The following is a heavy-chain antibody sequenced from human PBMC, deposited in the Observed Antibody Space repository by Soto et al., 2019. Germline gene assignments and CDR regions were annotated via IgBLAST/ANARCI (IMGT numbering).Heavy chain of an antibody. CDR2: IYTSGST. CDR1: RCFIRGYY. CDR3: ASGQTPYSSDY. Sequence: EPRSLTSTGSRCFIRGYYGVWIRQPAGKGLEWIGRIYTSGSTNYNPSLKSRVTMSVDTSKNQFSLKLSSVTAADTAVYYCASGQTPYSSDYWGQGTLVTGSS. D-gene: IGHD6-13*01. V-gene: IGHV4-4*07. J-gene: IGHJ4*02.